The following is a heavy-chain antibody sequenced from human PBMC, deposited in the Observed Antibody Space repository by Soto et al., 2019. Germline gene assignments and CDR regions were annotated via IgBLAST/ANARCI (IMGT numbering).Heavy chain of an antibody. D-gene: IGHD5-18*01. Sequence: GSRRLSCAACGFRFSSSWMTLVRQAPGKGLEWVAGIKEDGSEKYYVDFVKGRFTISRDNVENSLYLQMNSLRGEDTAVYFCARDRGYSCFDYWGLGTLVTVSS. CDR1: GFRFSSSW. J-gene: IGHJ4*02. V-gene: IGHV3-7*01. CDR2: IKEDGSEK. CDR3: ARDRGYSCFDY.